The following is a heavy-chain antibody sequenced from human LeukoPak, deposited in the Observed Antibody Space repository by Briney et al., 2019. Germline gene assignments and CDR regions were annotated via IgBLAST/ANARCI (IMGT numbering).Heavy chain of an antibody. V-gene: IGHV1-2*02. D-gene: IGHD6-13*01. CDR2: INPNSGGT. CDR1: GYTFTGYY. Sequence: ASVKVSCKASGYTFTGYYMHWVRQAPGQGLEWMGWINPNSGGTNYAQKFQGRVTMTRDTSISTAHMELSSLRSEDTAVYYCARTGALAAAGVPVYYYGMNVWGQGTTVTVSS. J-gene: IGHJ6*02. CDR3: ARTGALAAAGVPVYYYGMNV.